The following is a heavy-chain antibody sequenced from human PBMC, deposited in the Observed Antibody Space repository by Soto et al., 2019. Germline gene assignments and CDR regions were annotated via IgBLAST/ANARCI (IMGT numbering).Heavy chain of an antibody. V-gene: IGHV1-69*12. J-gene: IGHJ6*02. Sequence: QVQLVQSGAEVKKPGSSVKVSCKASGGTFSSYAISWVRQAPGQGREWMGGIIPIVGTANYAQKFQGRVTITANETTSTAYMERSSLRSEDTPVYYCSSHPGGRSYYYGIDVWGQGTTVTVSS. CDR2: IIPIVGTA. CDR3: SSHPGGRSYYYGIDV. CDR1: GGTFSSYA. D-gene: IGHD2-15*01.